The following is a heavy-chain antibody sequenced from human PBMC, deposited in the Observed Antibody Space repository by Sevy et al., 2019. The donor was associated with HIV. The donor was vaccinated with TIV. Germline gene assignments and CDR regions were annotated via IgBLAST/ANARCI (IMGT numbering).Heavy chain of an antibody. J-gene: IGHJ6*03. CDR1: GGSISSYY. CDR3: GRLGGPTSYYYYYYMDV. CDR2: IYYSGST. V-gene: IGHV4-59*08. Sequence: SETLSLTCTVSGGSISSYYWSWIRQPPGKGLEWIGYIYYSGSTNYNPSLKSRVTISVDTSKNQFSLKLSSVTAADTAVYYCGRLGGPTSYYYYYYMDVWGKGTTVTVSS.